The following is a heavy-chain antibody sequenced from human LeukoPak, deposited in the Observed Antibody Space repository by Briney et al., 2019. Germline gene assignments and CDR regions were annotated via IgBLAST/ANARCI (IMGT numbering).Heavy chain of an antibody. CDR1: GGTFSSYA. CDR2: IIPIFGTA. J-gene: IGHJ5*02. D-gene: IGHD6-13*01. Sequence: ASVKVSCKASGGTFSSYAISWVRQAPGQGLEWMGGIIPIFGTANYAQKFQGRATITADESTSTAYMEVSSLRSEDTAVYYCARERYSSITPNWFDPWGQGTLVTVSS. CDR3: ARERYSSITPNWFDP. V-gene: IGHV1-69*13.